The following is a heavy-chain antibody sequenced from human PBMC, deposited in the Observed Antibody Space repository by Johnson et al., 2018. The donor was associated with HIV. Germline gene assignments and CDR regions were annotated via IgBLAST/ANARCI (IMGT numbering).Heavy chain of an antibody. CDR2: ISYDGSNK. V-gene: IGHV3-30*14. Sequence: VQLVESGGGLVQPGGSLRLSCAASGFIFSSYAMHWVRQAPGRGLEWVAVISYDGSNKYYADSVKGRFIISRDNSKNTLYLQMNSLRVEDTAVYYCASEVRGVLDIWGQGTMVTVSS. D-gene: IGHD3-10*01. J-gene: IGHJ3*02. CDR1: GFIFSSYA. CDR3: ASEVRGVLDI.